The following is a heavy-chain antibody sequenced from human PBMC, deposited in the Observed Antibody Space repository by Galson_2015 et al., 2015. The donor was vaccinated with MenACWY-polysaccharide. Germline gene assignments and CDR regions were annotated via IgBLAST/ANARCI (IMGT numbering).Heavy chain of an antibody. CDR3: AKEESRLASARNAFDI. CDR1: GFTFSSYA. Sequence: SLRLSCAASGFTFSSYAMSWVRQAPGKGLEWVSAISGSGGSTYYADSVKGRFTISRDNSKNTLYLQMNSLRAEDTAVYYCAKEESRLASARNAFDIWGQGTMVTVSS. V-gene: IGHV3-23*01. D-gene: IGHD6-19*01. J-gene: IGHJ3*02. CDR2: ISGSGGST.